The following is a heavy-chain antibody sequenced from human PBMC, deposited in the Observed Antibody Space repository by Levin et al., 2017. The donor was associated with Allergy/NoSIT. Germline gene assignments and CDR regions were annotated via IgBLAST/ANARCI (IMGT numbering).Heavy chain of an antibody. D-gene: IGHD3-10*01. CDR2: IIPIFGTA. J-gene: IGHJ5*02. CDR1: GGTFSSYA. V-gene: IGHV1-69*13. CDR3: ARDTLQGFGELKDP. Sequence: SVKVSCKASGGTFSSYAISWVRQAPGQGLEWMGGIIPIFGTANYAQKFQGRVTITADESTSTAYMELSSLRSEDTAVYYCARDTLQGFGELKDPWGQGTLVTVSS.